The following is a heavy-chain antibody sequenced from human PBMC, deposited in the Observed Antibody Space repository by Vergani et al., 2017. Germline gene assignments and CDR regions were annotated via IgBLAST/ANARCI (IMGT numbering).Heavy chain of an antibody. J-gene: IGHJ4*02. CDR2: ISYDGSNK. V-gene: IGHV3-30-3*01. CDR1: GFTFSSYA. CDR3: ARVWLDRFDY. D-gene: IGHD6-19*01. Sequence: QVQLVESGGGVVQPGRSLRLSCAASGFTFSSYAMHWVRQAPGKGLEGVAVISYDGSNKYYADSVKGRFTISRDNSKTTLYLQMNSLRAEDTAVYYCARVWLDRFDYWSQGTLVTVSS.